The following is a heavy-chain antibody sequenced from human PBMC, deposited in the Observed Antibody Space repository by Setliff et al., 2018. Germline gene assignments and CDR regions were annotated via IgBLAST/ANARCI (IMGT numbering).Heavy chain of an antibody. CDR2: IFYSGRT. J-gene: IGHJ4*02. Sequence: PSETLSLTCTVSGASITNINYYWGLIRQPPGKGLEWIGSIFYSGRTFYNPSLKSRVTISVDTSKNQFSLTLSSVTAADTAVYYCARLPNYVWGSPVDYWGQGTLGTVSS. CDR3: ARLPNYVWGSPVDY. D-gene: IGHD3-16*01. CDR1: GASITNINYY. V-gene: IGHV4-39*01.